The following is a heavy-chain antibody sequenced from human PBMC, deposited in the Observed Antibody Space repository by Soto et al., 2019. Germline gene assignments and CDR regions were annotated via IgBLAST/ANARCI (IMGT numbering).Heavy chain of an antibody. CDR1: GFSFSDHY. V-gene: IGHV3-72*01. Sequence: EVQLVESGGGLVQPGGSLRLSCAASGFSFSDHYMDWVRQAPGKGLEWVGRSRNKANSYSTEYAASGKVRFTISRDDSANSLYLHMNSLTTADTAVYYCASYSGSYRRGLDYWGKGTLVTVSS. CDR2: SRNKANSYST. CDR3: ASYSGSYRRGLDY. D-gene: IGHD1-26*01. J-gene: IGHJ4*02.